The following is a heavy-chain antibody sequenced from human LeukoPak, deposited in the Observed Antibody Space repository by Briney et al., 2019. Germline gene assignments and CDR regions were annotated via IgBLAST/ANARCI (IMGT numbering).Heavy chain of an antibody. J-gene: IGHJ6*03. CDR3: ARDPITIFGVADYYYYYMDV. D-gene: IGHD3-3*01. CDR1: GFTFSSYS. CDR2: ISSSSSTI. Sequence: PGGSLRLSCAASGFTFSSYSMNWVRQAPGKGLEWVSYISSSSSTIYYADSVKGRFTISRDNDKNSLYMQMNRLRAEDTAVYYCARDPITIFGVADYYYYYMDVWGKGTTVTVSS. V-gene: IGHV3-48*01.